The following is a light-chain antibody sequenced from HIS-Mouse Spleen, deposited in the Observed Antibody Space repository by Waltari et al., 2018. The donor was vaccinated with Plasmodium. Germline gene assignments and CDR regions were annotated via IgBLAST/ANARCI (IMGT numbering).Light chain of an antibody. CDR3: CSYAGSYTWV. Sequence: QSALTQPRPVSGSPGQSVTIPCTGTRSAVGGYNYVSWYQQHPGKAPTLMIYDVSKRPSGVPDRFSGSKSGNTASLTISGLQAEDEADYYCCSYAGSYTWVFGGGTKLTVL. CDR1: RSAVGGYNY. CDR2: DVS. J-gene: IGLJ3*02. V-gene: IGLV2-11*01.